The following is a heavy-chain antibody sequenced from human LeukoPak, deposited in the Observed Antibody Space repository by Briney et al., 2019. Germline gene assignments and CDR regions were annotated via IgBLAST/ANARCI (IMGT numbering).Heavy chain of an antibody. CDR1: GFTFSSYA. CDR3: ARVRGLLWFGELFDY. CDR2: ISYDGSNK. V-gene: IGHV3-30*04. J-gene: IGHJ4*02. D-gene: IGHD3-10*01. Sequence: PGGSLRLSCAASGFTFSSYAMHWVRQAPGKGLEWVAVISYDGSNKYYADSVKGRFTIFRDNSKNTLYLQMNSLRAEDTAVYYCARVRGLLWFGELFDYWGQGTLVTVSS.